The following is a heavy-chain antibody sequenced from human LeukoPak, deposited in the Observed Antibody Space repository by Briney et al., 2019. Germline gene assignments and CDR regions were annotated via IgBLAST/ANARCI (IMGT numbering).Heavy chain of an antibody. D-gene: IGHD3-10*01. V-gene: IGHV4-59*08. CDR3: ARHFHCVSGSPFDY. Sequence: PSETLSLTCTVSGASISSYYWSWIRQPPGKGLEWIGYVSYSGSTNYNPSLKSRVTLSLDTSKSHFSLRLSSVTAADTAVYYCARHFHCVSGSPFDYWGQGTLVTVSS. J-gene: IGHJ4*02. CDR1: GASISSYY. CDR2: VSYSGST.